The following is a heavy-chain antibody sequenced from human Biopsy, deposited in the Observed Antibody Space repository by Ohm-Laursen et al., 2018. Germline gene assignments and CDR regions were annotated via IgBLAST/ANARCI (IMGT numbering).Heavy chain of an antibody. D-gene: IGHD3-22*01. CDR1: GTSIITYS. V-gene: IGHV4-4*07. Sequence: SETLSLTCSVSGTSIITYSWSWIRQPAGKGLEWIGRIYVSGSTNYNPSLKSRVTMSLDTSESRFSLKLNSVTAADTAVYYCARGDYFDSNGYFWFDPWGQGTLVTVSS. CDR3: ARGDYFDSNGYFWFDP. J-gene: IGHJ5*02. CDR2: IYVSGST.